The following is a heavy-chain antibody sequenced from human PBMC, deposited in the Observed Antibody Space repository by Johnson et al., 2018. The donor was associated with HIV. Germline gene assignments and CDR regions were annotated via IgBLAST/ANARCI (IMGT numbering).Heavy chain of an antibody. J-gene: IGHJ3*02. CDR1: GFTFSDYY. CDR2: ISSSGTTV. D-gene: IGHD3-22*01. V-gene: IGHV3-11*04. CDR3: ARDRGYWDAFDI. Sequence: QVQLVESGGGLVNPGGSLRLSCAASGFTFSDYYMSWIRQTPGKGLEWVSYISSSGTTVYYADSVKVRFSISRDNAKHSLSLHMNSLGADDTAVYYCARDRGYWDAFDIWGQGTMVTVSS.